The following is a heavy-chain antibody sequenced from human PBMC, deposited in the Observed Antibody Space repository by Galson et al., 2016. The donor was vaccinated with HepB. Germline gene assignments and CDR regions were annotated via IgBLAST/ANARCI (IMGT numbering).Heavy chain of an antibody. Sequence: SLRLSCAASGFTFSSSSMNWVRQAPGTGLEWVSGISRNGEEKYYTDSVKGRFTISKDKSKNTLSLQMHSLRGEDTATYYVGKGGAYDHWGQGTAVTVSS. CDR3: GKGGAYDH. CDR1: GFTFSSSS. V-gene: IGHV3-23*01. J-gene: IGHJ4*02. CDR2: ISRNGEEK.